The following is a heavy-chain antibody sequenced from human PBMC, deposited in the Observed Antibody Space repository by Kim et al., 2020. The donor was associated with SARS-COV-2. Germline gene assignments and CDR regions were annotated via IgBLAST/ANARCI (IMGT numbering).Heavy chain of an antibody. Sequence: TNYAQKLQGRVTMTRDTSTSTVYMELSRLRSDDTAVYYCARASGCTTFDYWGQGTLVTVSS. CDR2: T. CDR3: ARASGCTTFDY. D-gene: IGHD2-8*01. V-gene: IGHV1-46*04. J-gene: IGHJ4*02.